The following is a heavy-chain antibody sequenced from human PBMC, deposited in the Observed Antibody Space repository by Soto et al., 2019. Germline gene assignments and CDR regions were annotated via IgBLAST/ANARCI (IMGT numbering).Heavy chain of an antibody. CDR1: EFQCISFG. Sequence: LRVRWTVSEFQCISFGSRWIRKARGKGLEWVAVIWFDGSNEHYADSVQGRFTISRDNSKNTLYLQMDSLRAEDTAVYYCAKVLFASESFESAEDPHGMDVCGQGTSGTVSS. V-gene: IGHV3-33*06. D-gene: IGHD3-10*01. J-gene: IGHJ6*02. CDR2: IWFDGSNE. CDR3: AKVLFASESFESAEDPHGMDV.